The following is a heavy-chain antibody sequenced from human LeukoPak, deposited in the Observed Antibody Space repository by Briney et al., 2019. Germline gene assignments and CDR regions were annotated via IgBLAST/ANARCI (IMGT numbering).Heavy chain of an antibody. Sequence: SVKVSCKASGGTFSSYAISWVRQAPGQGLEWMGRIIPILGIANYAQKFQGRVTITADKSTSTAYMELSSLRPEDTAVYYCARDGGSYFLDPFDYWGQGTLVTVSS. CDR2: IIPILGIA. CDR1: GGTFSSYA. CDR3: ARDGGSYFLDPFDY. V-gene: IGHV1-69*04. J-gene: IGHJ4*02. D-gene: IGHD1-26*01.